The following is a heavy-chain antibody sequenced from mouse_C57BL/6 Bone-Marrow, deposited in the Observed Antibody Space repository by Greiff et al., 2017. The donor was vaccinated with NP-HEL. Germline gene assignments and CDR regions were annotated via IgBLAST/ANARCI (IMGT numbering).Heavy chain of an antibody. Sequence: QVQLQQSGPELVKPGASVTISCKASGYAFSSSWMNWVKQRPGKGLEWIGRIYPGDGATNYNGKFKGKATLTADKSSSTAYMQLSSLTSEDSAVYCCASPYGSSPYWYFDVWGTGTTVTVSS. J-gene: IGHJ1*03. D-gene: IGHD1-1*01. V-gene: IGHV1-82*01. CDR3: ASPYGSSPYWYFDV. CDR2: IYPGDGAT. CDR1: GYAFSSSW.